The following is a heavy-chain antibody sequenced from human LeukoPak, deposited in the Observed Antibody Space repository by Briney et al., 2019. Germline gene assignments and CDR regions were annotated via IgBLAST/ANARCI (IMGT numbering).Heavy chain of an antibody. J-gene: IGHJ5*02. CDR2: IYTSGST. V-gene: IGHV4-4*07. CDR1: GGSISSYY. CDR3: ARDYMVRGVIKKYNWFDP. D-gene: IGHD3-10*01. Sequence: PSETLSLTCTVSGGSISSYYWSWIRQPAGKGLEWIGRIYTSGSTNYNPSLKSRVTMSVDTSKNQFSLKLGSVTAADTAVYYCARDYMVRGVIKKYNWFDPWGQGTLVTVSS.